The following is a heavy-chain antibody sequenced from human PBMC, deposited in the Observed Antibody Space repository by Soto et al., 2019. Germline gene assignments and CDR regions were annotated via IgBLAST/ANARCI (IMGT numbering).Heavy chain of an antibody. CDR1: GGSISSYY. CDR2: IYYSGST. J-gene: IGHJ5*02. CDR3: ARAGHSSSWYWYWFDP. D-gene: IGHD6-13*01. Sequence: SETLSLTCTVSGGSISSYYWSWIWQPPGKGLEWIGYIYYSGSTNYNPSLKSRVTISVDTSKNQFSLKLSSVTAADTAVYYCARAGHSSSWYWYWFDPWGQGTLVTVSS. V-gene: IGHV4-59*01.